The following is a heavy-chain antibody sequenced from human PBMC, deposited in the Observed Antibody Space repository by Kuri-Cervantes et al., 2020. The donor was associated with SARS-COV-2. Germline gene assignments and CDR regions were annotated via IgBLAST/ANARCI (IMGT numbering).Heavy chain of an antibody. Sequence: GGSLRLSCKASGYTFTGYYMHWVRQAPGQGLEWMGWINPNSGGTNYAQKFQGWVTMTRDTSISTAYMELSRLRSDDTAVYYCARVACTNGVCSYFDYWGQGTLVTVSS. D-gene: IGHD2-8*01. CDR3: ARVACTNGVCSYFDY. CDR2: INPNSGGT. CDR1: GYTFTGYY. V-gene: IGHV1-2*04. J-gene: IGHJ4*02.